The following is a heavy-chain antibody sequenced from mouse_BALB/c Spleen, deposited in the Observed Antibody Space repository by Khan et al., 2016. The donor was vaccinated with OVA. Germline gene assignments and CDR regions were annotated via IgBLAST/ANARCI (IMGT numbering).Heavy chain of an antibody. Sequence: EVELVESGGDFVRPGGSLKLSFAASGFTFSPYGMSLVRQTPDKRLEWVATINTGVAYTYYPDSVKGRFTISRDNAKNTLYLQLSSLKSEDTAIYYCARLAYYYNSEGFAYWGQGTLVTVSA. CDR3: ARLAYYYNSEGFAY. V-gene: IGHV5-6*01. CDR2: INTGVAYT. D-gene: IGHD1-1*01. CDR1: GFTFSPYG. J-gene: IGHJ3*01.